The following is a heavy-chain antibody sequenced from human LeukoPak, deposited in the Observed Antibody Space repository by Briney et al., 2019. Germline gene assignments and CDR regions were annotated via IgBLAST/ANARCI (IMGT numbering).Heavy chain of an antibody. Sequence: GGSLRLSCAASGFTFSSYTMSWVRQGPGKGLEWVSTIIGSGRSTYYADSVKGRFTISRDNSKNTLYLQMNSLGAEDAAVYNCAILTGTFSDWGQGTLVTVSS. V-gene: IGHV3-23*01. J-gene: IGHJ4*02. D-gene: IGHD3-9*01. CDR3: AILTGTFSD. CDR2: IIGSGRST. CDR1: GFTFSSYT.